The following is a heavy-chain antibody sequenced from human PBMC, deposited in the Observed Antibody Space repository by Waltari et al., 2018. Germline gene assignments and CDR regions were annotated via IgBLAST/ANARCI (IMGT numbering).Heavy chain of an antibody. Sequence: QVQLQESGPGLVKPSETLSLTCTVSGGSISSYYWSWTRQPPGKGLEWIGYIYYSGSTNYNPSLKSRVTISVDTSKNQFSLKLSSVTAADTAVYYCARVNCSSTSCYGPNRFDPWGQGTLVTVSS. CDR3: ARVNCSSTSCYGPNRFDP. D-gene: IGHD2-2*01. CDR1: GGSISSYY. J-gene: IGHJ5*02. CDR2: IYYSGST. V-gene: IGHV4-59*01.